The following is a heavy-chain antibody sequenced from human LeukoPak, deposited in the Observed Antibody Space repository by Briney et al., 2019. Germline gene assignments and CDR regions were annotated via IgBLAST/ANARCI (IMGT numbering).Heavy chain of an antibody. CDR3: AGYNVGSGWAQAFDV. V-gene: IGHV4-59*01. D-gene: IGHD6-25*01. J-gene: IGHJ3*01. Sequence: KPSETLSLTCTVSDNSIKDYYWNWIRQPPGKGLEWLGFAHYSGETNYNPSLKSRVTISMDTSRGQFSLKLTSVTAADTALYYCAGYNVGSGWAQAFDVWGQGTMVIVSS. CDR2: AHYSGET. CDR1: DNSIKDYY.